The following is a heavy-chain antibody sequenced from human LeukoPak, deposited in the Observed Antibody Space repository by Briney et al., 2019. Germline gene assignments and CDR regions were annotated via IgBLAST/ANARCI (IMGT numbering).Heavy chain of an antibody. D-gene: IGHD3-16*01. Sequence: GGSLRLSCAASGFTFSSYAMSWVRQAPGKGLEWVSAISGSGGSTYYADSVKGRFTISRDNSKNTLYLQMNSLRAEDTAVYYCAQGGVYYYYGMDVWGKGTTVTVSS. CDR3: AQGGVYYYYGMDV. CDR2: ISGSGGST. J-gene: IGHJ6*04. CDR1: GFTFSSYA. V-gene: IGHV3-23*01.